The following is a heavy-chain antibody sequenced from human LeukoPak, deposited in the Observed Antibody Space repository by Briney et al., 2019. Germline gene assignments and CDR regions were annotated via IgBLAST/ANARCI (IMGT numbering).Heavy chain of an antibody. D-gene: IGHD6-13*01. Sequence: GGSLRLSCAASGFTFSSYAMSWVRQAPGKGLEWVSAISGSGGSTYYADSVKGRFTISRDNSKNTLYLQMNSLRAEDTAVYYCAKGARGRTAAGPGEDPRNYYYYGMDVWGKGTTVTVSS. V-gene: IGHV3-23*01. CDR1: GFTFSSYA. CDR3: AKGARGRTAAGPGEDPRNYYYYGMDV. CDR2: ISGSGGST. J-gene: IGHJ6*04.